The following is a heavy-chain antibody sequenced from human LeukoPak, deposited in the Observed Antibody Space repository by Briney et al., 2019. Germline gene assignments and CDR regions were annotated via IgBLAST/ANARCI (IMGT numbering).Heavy chain of an antibody. D-gene: IGHD6-13*01. CDR2: IYHSGST. Sequence: MASETLSFTCAVSGYSISSGYYWGWIRQPPGKGLEWIGSIYHSGSTYYNPSLKSRVTITVDTSKNQFSLKLSSVTAADTAVYYCARPWGAAAGTRVPYWYFDLWGRGTLVTVSS. J-gene: IGHJ2*01. CDR1: GYSISSGYY. V-gene: IGHV4-38-2*01. CDR3: ARPWGAAAGTRVPYWYFDL.